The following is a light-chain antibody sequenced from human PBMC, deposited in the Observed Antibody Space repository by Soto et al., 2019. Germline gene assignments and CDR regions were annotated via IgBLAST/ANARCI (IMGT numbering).Light chain of an antibody. CDR2: DAS. V-gene: IGKV3-11*01. Sequence: EIVLTQSPDTLSLSPGERATLSCRASQSVRSSVAWYQQKPGQAPRLLIYDASNRATGIPARFSGGGSGTDFTLTISSLEPEDFAVYYCQQRSNWPPEVTFGPGTKVDIK. J-gene: IGKJ3*01. CDR3: QQRSNWPPEVT. CDR1: QSVRSS.